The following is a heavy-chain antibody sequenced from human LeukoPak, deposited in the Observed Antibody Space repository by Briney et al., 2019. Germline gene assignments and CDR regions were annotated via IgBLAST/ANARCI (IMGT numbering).Heavy chain of an antibody. CDR3: ARVILPITMRSPAGY. D-gene: IGHD3-22*01. J-gene: IGHJ4*02. CDR1: GYTFTGYY. V-gene: IGHV1-2*02. CDR2: INPNSGGT. Sequence: ASVKVSCKASGYTFTGYYMHWVRQAPGQGLEWMGWINPNSGGTNYAQKFQGRVTMTRATSISTAYMELSRLRSDDTAVYYCARVILPITMRSPAGYWGQGTLVTVSS.